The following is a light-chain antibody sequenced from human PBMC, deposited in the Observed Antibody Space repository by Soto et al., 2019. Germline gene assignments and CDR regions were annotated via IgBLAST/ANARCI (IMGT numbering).Light chain of an antibody. V-gene: IGKV3-20*01. Sequence: LTQSAGTLSLSPREGATLSCRASRGVSANYLAWYQQKPGQAPTLLIYGASIRAAGIPDRFSGSGSGTDFTITISRLEPEDFAGYYCQQYGSSPRPFGQGTKVDI. CDR1: RGVSANY. CDR2: GAS. J-gene: IGKJ1*01. CDR3: QQYGSSPRP.